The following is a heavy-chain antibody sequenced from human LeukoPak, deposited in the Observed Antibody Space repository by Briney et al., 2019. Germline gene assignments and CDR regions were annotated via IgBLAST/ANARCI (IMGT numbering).Heavy chain of an antibody. V-gene: IGHV3-30*14. D-gene: IGHD1-1*01. CDR1: GFTFSSYA. Sequence: GGSLRLSCAASGFTFSSYAMHWVRQAPGKGLEWVAVISYDGSNKYYADSVKGRFTISRDNSKNTVYLQMNSLRAEDTAVYYCARLTGSPYYFDYWGQGTLVTVSS. CDR3: ARLTGSPYYFDY. CDR2: ISYDGSNK. J-gene: IGHJ4*02.